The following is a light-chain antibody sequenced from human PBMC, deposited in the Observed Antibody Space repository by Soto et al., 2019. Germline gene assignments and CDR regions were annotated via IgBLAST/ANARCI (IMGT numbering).Light chain of an antibody. CDR2: AAS. CDR1: QDIRNT. Sequence: AIQMTQSPSSLSASVGDRVAISCRASQDIRNTLAWYQQKPGEAPKLLIFAASNLQSGVPSRFSGSGSVTDSTLAITGLQPEDFATYYCLQYYNFSWTFGQGTKVDSK. CDR3: LQYYNFSWT. J-gene: IGKJ1*01. V-gene: IGKV1-6*01.